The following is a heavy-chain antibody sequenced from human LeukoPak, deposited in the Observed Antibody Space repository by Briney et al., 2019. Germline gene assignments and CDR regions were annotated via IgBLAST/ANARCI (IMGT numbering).Heavy chain of an antibody. V-gene: IGHV1-8*03. CDR1: GYTFTSYD. D-gene: IGHD3-10*01. CDR3: ARGGTMVRGERPYNWFGP. Sequence: ASVKVSCKASGYTFTSYDINWVRQATGQGLEWMGWMNPNSGNTGYAQKFQGRVTITRNTSISTAYMELSSLRSEDTAVYYCARGGTMVRGERPYNWFGPWGQGTLVTVSS. J-gene: IGHJ5*02. CDR2: MNPNSGNT.